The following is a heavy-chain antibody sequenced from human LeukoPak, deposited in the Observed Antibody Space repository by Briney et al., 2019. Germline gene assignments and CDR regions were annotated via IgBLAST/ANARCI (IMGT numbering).Heavy chain of an antibody. Sequence: KPSETLSLTCTVSGGSISSGSYYWSWIRQPAGKGLEWIGRIYTSGSTNYNPSLKSRVTISVDTSKNQFSLKLSSVTAADTAVYYCARDGGRWGQGTLVTVSS. CDR2: IYTSGST. J-gene: IGHJ4*02. CDR3: ARDGGR. V-gene: IGHV4-61*02. D-gene: IGHD2-15*01. CDR1: GGSISSGSYY.